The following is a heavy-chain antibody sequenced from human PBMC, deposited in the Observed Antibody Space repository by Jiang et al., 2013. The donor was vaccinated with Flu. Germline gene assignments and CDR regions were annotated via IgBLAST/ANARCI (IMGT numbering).Heavy chain of an antibody. V-gene: IGHV4-39*07. CDR2: IYYSGST. CDR3: ARHTRQYYFDY. CDR1: GGSISSSSYY. Sequence: GSGLVKPSETLSLTCTVSGGSISSSSYYWGWIRQPPGNGLEWIGSIYYSGSTYYNPSPKSRVTISVDTSKNQFSLKLSSVTAADTAVYYCARHTRQYYFDYWGQGTLVTVSS. J-gene: IGHJ4*02. D-gene: IGHD5-18*01.